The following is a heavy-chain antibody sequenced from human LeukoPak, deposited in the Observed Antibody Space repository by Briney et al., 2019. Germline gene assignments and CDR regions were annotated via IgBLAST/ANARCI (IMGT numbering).Heavy chain of an antibody. CDR1: GVSISSYY. CDR2: IYTSGST. J-gene: IGHJ6*02. Sequence: SETLSLTCTASGVSISSYYWSWIRQPAGKGLEWIGRIYTSGSTKYNPSLKSRVTMSVDTSKNQFSLKLSSVTAADTAVYYCARDRYGDYYYYCGMDVWGQGTTVTVSS. V-gene: IGHV4-4*07. D-gene: IGHD4-17*01. CDR3: ARDRYGDYYYYCGMDV.